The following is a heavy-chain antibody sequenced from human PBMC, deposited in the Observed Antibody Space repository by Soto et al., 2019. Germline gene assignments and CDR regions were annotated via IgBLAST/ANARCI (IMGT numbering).Heavy chain of an antibody. CDR3: ASQALDTAIFDY. D-gene: IGHD5-18*01. V-gene: IGHV4-34*02. J-gene: IGHJ4*02. CDR1: GGSFSDYY. CDR2: INRSGST. Sequence: QVQLQQWGAGLLKPSETLSLTCAVYGGSFSDYYWSWIRQSPGKGLEWIGEINRSGSTNYNPSLKSRVTISVDTSKNQFSRKLNSVTAADTGVYYCASQALDTAIFDYWGQGTLLTVSS.